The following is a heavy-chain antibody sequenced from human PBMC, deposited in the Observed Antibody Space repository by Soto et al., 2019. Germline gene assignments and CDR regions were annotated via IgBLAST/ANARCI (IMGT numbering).Heavy chain of an antibody. CDR3: ARGRRWDGGGWGFDY. Sequence: QVHLQESGPGLVKPSDTLSLTCTVSRASITGYYWSWMRQPPGKGLEWIGYVYYTGTTNYSPSRQSRVAISVVPSKKQFSLRLNSVTATDTAVYYCARGRRWDGGGWGFDYWGQGALVSVSS. V-gene: IGHV4-59*07. J-gene: IGHJ4*02. CDR1: RASITGYY. D-gene: IGHD1-26*01. CDR2: VYYTGTT.